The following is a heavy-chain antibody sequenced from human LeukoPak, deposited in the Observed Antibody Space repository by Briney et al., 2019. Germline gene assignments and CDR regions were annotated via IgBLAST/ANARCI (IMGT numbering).Heavy chain of an antibody. CDR3: ARAYFSGTVDY. CDR1: GFTFSSYW. CDR2: INSDGSST. Sequence: PGGSLRLSCAASGFTFSSYWMHWVRHAPGKGLVWVSRINSDGSSTSYADSVKGRFTISRDNAKNTLYLQMNSLRAEDTAVYYCARAYFSGTVDYWGQGTLVTVSS. J-gene: IGHJ4*02. D-gene: IGHD1-26*01. V-gene: IGHV3-74*01.